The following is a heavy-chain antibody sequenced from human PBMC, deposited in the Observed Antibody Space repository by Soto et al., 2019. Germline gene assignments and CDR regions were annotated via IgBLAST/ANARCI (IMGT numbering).Heavy chain of an antibody. CDR1: GFTFSSYA. V-gene: IGHV3-23*01. CDR3: ANSGYYYDSSGYPYGMDV. D-gene: IGHD3-22*01. Sequence: HPGGSLRLSCAASGFTFSSYAMSWVRQAPGKGLEWVSAISGSGGSTYYADSVKGRFTISRDNSKNTLYLQMNSLRAEDTAVYYCANSGYYYDSSGYPYGMDVWGQGTTVTAP. J-gene: IGHJ6*02. CDR2: ISGSGGST.